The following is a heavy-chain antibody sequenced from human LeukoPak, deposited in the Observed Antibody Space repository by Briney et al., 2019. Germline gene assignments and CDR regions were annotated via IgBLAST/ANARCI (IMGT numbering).Heavy chain of an antibody. J-gene: IGHJ5*02. CDR1: GFTFKSYG. CDR2: TWYDVSNK. Sequence: PGTSLRLSCVASGFTFKSYGMHSVCEAPGKGLGWVAMTWYDVSNKYYADSVKGRFTISRDNSKNTVSLQMNSLRVEDTAVYYCARGTSGGATTRDPWGEGSLATVSS. V-gene: IGHV3-33*01. CDR3: ARGTSGGATTRDP. D-gene: IGHD1-14*01.